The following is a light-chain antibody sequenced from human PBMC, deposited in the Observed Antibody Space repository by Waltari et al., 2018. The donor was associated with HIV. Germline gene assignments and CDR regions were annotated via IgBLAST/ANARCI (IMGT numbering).Light chain of an antibody. V-gene: IGKV1-6*01. CDR3: LQDYNYPRT. Sequence: AIQMTQSPSSLSASVGDRVTITRRASQGIRHDLGWFQQKPGKAPKLLIYAASSLQSGVPSRFSGSGSGTDFTLTISSLQPEDFATYYCLQDYNYPRTFGQGTKVDIK. CDR2: AAS. CDR1: QGIRHD. J-gene: IGKJ1*01.